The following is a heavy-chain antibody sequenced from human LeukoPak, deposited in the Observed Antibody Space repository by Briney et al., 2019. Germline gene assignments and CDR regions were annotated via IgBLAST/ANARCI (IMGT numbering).Heavy chain of an antibody. D-gene: IGHD6-19*01. J-gene: IGHJ4*02. Sequence: PGGSLRLFCAASVFSVSSSYMNWVPEAPGMGLEWGSAIYTGGTTYYADSVKGRFTISRDNSKNTLYLQMNSLRAEDSAVYFCARDKLGSGYSSDFDCWGQGTLVTVSS. CDR1: VFSVSSSY. CDR3: ARDKLGSGYSSDFDC. CDR2: IYTGGTT. V-gene: IGHV3-66*02.